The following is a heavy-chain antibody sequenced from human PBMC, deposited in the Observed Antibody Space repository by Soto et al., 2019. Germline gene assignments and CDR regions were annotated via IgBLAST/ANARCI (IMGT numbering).Heavy chain of an antibody. J-gene: IGHJ4*02. CDR3: ARSIVVVTALDY. CDR2: INAGNGNT. CDR1: GSTFTSYA. V-gene: IGHV1-3*05. Sequence: QVQLVQSGAEEKKHGASVKVSCKAYGSTFTSYAMHWVRQAPGQRLEWMGWINAGNGNTKYSQKFQGRVTITRDTSASTVYMELSSLRSEDTAVYYCARSIVVVTALDYWGQGTLVTVSS. D-gene: IGHD2-21*02.